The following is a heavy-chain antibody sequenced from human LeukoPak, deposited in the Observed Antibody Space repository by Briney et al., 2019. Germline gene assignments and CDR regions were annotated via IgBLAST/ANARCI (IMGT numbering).Heavy chain of an antibody. J-gene: IGHJ4*02. D-gene: IGHD6-6*01. V-gene: IGHV4-39*01. Sequence: PSETLSLTCTVSGGSVSSSPYYWDLLRQPPGTGLEWLGTIYYSGSTYYNPSLKSRVTISVDTSKNQFSLRLSSVTAADTAVYYCARRRRSNSSHDYWGQGTLVTVSS. CDR2: IYYSGST. CDR3: ARRRRSNSSHDY. CDR1: GGSVSSSPYY.